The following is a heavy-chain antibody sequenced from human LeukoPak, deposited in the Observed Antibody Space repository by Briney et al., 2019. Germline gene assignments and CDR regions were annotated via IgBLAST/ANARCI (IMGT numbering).Heavy chain of an antibody. CDR1: GGSISSYY. V-gene: IGHV4-59*01. Sequence: SETLSLTCTVSGGSISSYYWSWIRQPPGKGLEWIGYIYYSGSTNYNPSLKSRVTISVDTSKNQFSLKLSSVTAADTAVYYCARSLPYQLLGPFDYWGQGTLVTVSS. J-gene: IGHJ4*02. D-gene: IGHD2-2*01. CDR2: IYYSGST. CDR3: ARSLPYQLLGPFDY.